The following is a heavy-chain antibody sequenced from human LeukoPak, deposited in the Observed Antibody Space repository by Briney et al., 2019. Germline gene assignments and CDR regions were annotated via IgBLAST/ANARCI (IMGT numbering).Heavy chain of an antibody. J-gene: IGHJ4*02. D-gene: IGHD5-12*01. CDR1: GFIFDNYD. Sequence: GGSLRLSCTASGFIFDNYDINWVRQPPGKGLEWVSSISGSGGTYYADSVKGRFTISRDNSKNTLYLQMNSLRAEDTAVYYCAKEWIKEGGQGTLVTVSS. V-gene: IGHV3-23*01. CDR2: ISGSGGT. CDR3: AKEWIKE.